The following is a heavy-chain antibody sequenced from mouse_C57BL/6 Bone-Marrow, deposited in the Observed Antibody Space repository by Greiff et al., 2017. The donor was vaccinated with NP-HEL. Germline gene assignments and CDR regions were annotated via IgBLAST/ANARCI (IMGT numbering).Heavy chain of an antibody. Sequence: VQRVESGAELARPGASVKLSCKASGYTFTSYGISWVKQRTGQGLEWIGEIYPRSGNTYYNEKFKGKATLTADKSSSTAYMELRSLTSEDSAVYFCARSWLLALWYFDVWGTGTTVTVSS. J-gene: IGHJ1*03. CDR3: ARSWLLALWYFDV. V-gene: IGHV1-81*01. D-gene: IGHD2-3*01. CDR2: IYPRSGNT. CDR1: GYTFTSYG.